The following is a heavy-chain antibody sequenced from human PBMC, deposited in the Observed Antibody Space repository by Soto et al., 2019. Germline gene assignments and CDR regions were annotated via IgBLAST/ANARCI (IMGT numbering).Heavy chain of an antibody. CDR3: ARSIAVAGSHFDY. J-gene: IGHJ4*02. Sequence: SETLSLTCTVSGGSISSSSYYWGWIRQPPGKGLEWIGSIYYSGSTYYNPSLKSRVTISVDTSKNQFSLKLSSVTAADTAVYYCARSIAVAGSHFDYWGQGTLVTVSS. CDR2: IYYSGST. CDR1: GGSISSSSYY. V-gene: IGHV4-39*01. D-gene: IGHD6-19*01.